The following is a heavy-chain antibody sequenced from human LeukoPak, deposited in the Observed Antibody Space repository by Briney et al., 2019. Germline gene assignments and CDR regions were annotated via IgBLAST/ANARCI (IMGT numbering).Heavy chain of an antibody. CDR3: ARLSYSGYDFDY. Sequence: SETPSLTCTVSGGSISRYYWTWIRQPPGKGLEWIGYIYYSGSTNYNPSLKSRVTISVDTSKNQFSLKLSSVTAADTAVYYCARLSYSGYDFDYWGQGTLVTVSS. CDR1: GGSISRYY. CDR2: IYYSGST. D-gene: IGHD5-12*01. J-gene: IGHJ4*02. V-gene: IGHV4-59*01.